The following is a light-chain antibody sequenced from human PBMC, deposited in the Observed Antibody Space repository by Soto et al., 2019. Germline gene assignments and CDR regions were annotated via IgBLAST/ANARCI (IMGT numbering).Light chain of an antibody. CDR1: SSNIGAGYD. V-gene: IGLV1-40*01. J-gene: IGLJ1*01. CDR2: GNS. Sequence: QAVVTQPPSVSGAPGQRVTISCTGSSSNIGAGYDVHWYLQLPGTAPKLLIYGNSNRPSGVPDRFSGSKSGTSASLAITGLQAEDEADYYCQSYDSSLSGFYVFGTGTKVTVL. CDR3: QSYDSSLSGFYV.